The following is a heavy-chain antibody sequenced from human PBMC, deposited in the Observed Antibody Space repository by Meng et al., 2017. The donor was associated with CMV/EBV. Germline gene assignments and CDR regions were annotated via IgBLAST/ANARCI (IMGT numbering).Heavy chain of an antibody. Sequence: GSLKISCGGSGFTFSNSALNWVRQAPGEGLEWVSTIDYSGADTYYAKSVRGRFTISRDNFRNTVYLQLNSLRAEDTAVYYCAKESVAGHFAYWGQGTLVTVSS. V-gene: IGHV3-23*01. D-gene: IGHD6-19*01. CDR1: GFTFSNSA. CDR3: AKESVAGHFAY. J-gene: IGHJ4*02. CDR2: IDYSGADT.